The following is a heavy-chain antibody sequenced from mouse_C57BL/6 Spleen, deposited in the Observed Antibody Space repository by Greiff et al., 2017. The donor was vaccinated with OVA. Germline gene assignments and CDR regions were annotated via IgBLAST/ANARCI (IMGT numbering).Heavy chain of an antibody. D-gene: IGHD2-4*01. CDR2: IYPGDGDT. CDR3: ARSDDYDGFAY. CDR1: GYAFSSSW. V-gene: IGHV1-82*01. Sequence: SGPELVKPGASVKISCKASGYAFSSSWMNWVKQRPGKGLEWIGRIYPGDGDTNYNGKFKGKATLTADKSSSTAYMQLSSLTSEDSAVYFCARSDDYDGFAYWGQGTLVTVSA. J-gene: IGHJ3*01.